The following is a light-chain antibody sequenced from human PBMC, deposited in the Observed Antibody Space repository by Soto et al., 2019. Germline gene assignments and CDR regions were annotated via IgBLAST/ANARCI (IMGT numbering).Light chain of an antibody. Sequence: QSVLTQPPSASGSPGQSVTISCTGTSSDVGAYNYVSWYQQYPGKALKLMIYEVSKRPSGVPDRFSGSKSGKTASLTVSGLQPEDEADYYCTSYAGSDIWVFGGGTKVTVL. CDR1: SSDVGAYNY. V-gene: IGLV2-8*01. J-gene: IGLJ3*02. CDR3: TSYAGSDIWV. CDR2: EVS.